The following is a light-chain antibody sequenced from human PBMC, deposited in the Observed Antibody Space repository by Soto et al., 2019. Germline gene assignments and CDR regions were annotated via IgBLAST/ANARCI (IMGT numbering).Light chain of an antibody. Sequence: QAVVTQPPSTSGTPGQRVTISCSGSSYNIGSNAVHWYNQLPGAAPKLLIYNNDQRPPGVPDRFSGSKSGTSASLAISGLQSDDEADYYCAAWDDSLNGYVFATGTEVTVL. J-gene: IGLJ1*01. CDR3: AAWDDSLNGYV. CDR1: SYNIGSNA. CDR2: NND. V-gene: IGLV1-44*01.